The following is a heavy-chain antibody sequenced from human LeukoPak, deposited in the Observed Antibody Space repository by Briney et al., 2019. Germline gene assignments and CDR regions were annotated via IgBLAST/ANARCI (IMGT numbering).Heavy chain of an antibody. CDR2: ISTSGGLSSV. V-gene: IGHV3-21*01. Sequence: GGSLRLSCAASGFIFSSFSVNWVRQAPGKGLEWVSCISTSGGLSSVYYADSVKGRFTISRDNAKNSLYLQMNSLRAEDTAVYYCAKGPRHPYDFWSGPQLNWGQGTLVTVSS. CDR1: GFIFSSFS. D-gene: IGHD3-3*01. J-gene: IGHJ4*02. CDR3: AKGPRHPYDFWSGPQLN.